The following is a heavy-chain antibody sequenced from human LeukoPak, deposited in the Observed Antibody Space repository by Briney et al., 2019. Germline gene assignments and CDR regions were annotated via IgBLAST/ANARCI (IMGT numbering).Heavy chain of an antibody. CDR2: ISSSSSYT. Sequence: GGSLRLSCAASGFTFSDYYTSWIRQAPGKGLEWVSYISSSSSYTNYADSVKGRFTISRDNAKNSLYLQMNSLRAEDTAVYYCARDGGCSSTSCYVSWFDPWGQGTLVTVSS. CDR3: ARDGGCSSTSCYVSWFDP. J-gene: IGHJ5*02. CDR1: GFTFSDYY. D-gene: IGHD2-2*01. V-gene: IGHV3-11*06.